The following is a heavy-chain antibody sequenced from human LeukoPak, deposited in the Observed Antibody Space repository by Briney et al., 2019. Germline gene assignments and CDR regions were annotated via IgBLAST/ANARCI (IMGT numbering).Heavy chain of an antibody. Sequence: GGSLRLSCAASGFTFSSYWMHWVRQAPGKGLEWVSYISSSGSTIYYADSVKGRFTISRDNSKNTLYLQMNSLRAEDTAVYYCAKDFWSGYYSGYFDSWGQGTLVTVSS. CDR3: AKDFWSGYYSGYFDS. CDR1: GFTFSSYW. V-gene: IGHV3-48*01. D-gene: IGHD3-3*01. CDR2: ISSSGSTI. J-gene: IGHJ4*02.